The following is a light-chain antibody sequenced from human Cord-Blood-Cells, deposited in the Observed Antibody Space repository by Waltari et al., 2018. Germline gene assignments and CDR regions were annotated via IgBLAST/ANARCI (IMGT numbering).Light chain of an antibody. CDR3: QHSYTTPYS. Sequence: IQMTQSPSYLSASVGDRVTITCRARQSISSYLNCYQQKPGKAPKLLSYAASSLHSGVPSRFSGSGSGTDFTLTISSLQPEDFATYYCQHSYTTPYSFSQGPKLEIK. CDR1: QSISSY. V-gene: IGKV1-39*01. J-gene: IGKJ2*03. CDR2: AAS.